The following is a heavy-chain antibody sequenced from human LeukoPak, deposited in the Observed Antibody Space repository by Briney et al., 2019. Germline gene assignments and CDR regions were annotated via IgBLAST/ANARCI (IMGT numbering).Heavy chain of an antibody. CDR1: GGSFSGYY. Sequence: SETLSLTCSVSGGSFSGYYWSWIRQRPRQGLEWIWEINHSGSTNYNPSPKSRVTISVDTSTNQISLKLSSVTAADTAVYYCARRRGIVVVPAAIRRGDWFDPWGQGTLVTVSS. J-gene: IGHJ5*02. D-gene: IGHD2-2*02. CDR3: ARRRGIVVVPAAIRRGDWFDP. CDR2: INHSGST. V-gene: IGHV4-34*01.